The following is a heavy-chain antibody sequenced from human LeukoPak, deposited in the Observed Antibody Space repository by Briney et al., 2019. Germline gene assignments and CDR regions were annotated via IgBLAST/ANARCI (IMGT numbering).Heavy chain of an antibody. D-gene: IGHD3-3*01. CDR3: ARDGSGYYDFWSGSGGPDFDY. V-gene: IGHV3-66*01. Sequence: GGSLRLSCAASEFSVGSNYMTWVRQAPGKGLEWVSLIYSGGSTYYADSVKGRFTISRDNARNSLYLQMNSLRAEDTAVYYCARDGSGYYDFWSGSGGPDFDYWGQGTLVTVSS. J-gene: IGHJ4*02. CDR1: EFSVGSNY. CDR2: IYSGGST.